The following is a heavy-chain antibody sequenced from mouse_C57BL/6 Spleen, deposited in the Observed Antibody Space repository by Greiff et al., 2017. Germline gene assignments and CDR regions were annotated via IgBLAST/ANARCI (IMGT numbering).Heavy chain of an antibody. J-gene: IGHJ2*01. V-gene: IGHV5-4*01. CDR1: GFTFSSYA. Sequence: EVQRVESGGGLVKPGGSLKLSCAASGFTFSSYAMSWVRQTPEKRLEWVATISDGGSYTYYPDNVKGRFTISRDNAKNNLYLQMSHLKSEDTAMYYCAREGTFYYGSSYYFDYWGQGTTLTVSS. D-gene: IGHD1-1*01. CDR2: ISDGGSYT. CDR3: AREGTFYYGSSYYFDY.